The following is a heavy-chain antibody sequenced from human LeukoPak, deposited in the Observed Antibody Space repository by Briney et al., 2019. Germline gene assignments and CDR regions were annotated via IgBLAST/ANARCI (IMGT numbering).Heavy chain of an antibody. D-gene: IGHD3-10*01. J-gene: IGHJ4*02. CDR2: IYWDDDK. Sequence: ESGPTLVNPTQTLTRTCTFSGFSLSTSGVGVGWIRQPPGKALEWLALIYWDDDKRYSPSLKSRLTITKDTSKNQVVLTMTNMDPVYTATYFCASGFGELYYWGQGTLVTVSS. V-gene: IGHV2-5*02. CDR3: ASGFGELYY. CDR1: GFSLSTSGVG.